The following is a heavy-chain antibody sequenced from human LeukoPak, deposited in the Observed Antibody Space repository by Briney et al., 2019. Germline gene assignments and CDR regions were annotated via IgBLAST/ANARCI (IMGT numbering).Heavy chain of an antibody. Sequence: ASVKVSCKASGYTFTNHGISWVRQAPGQGLEWMGGFSAYNGNTKYAQNLQGRVTMTTNTSASTAYMELRSLRSDDTAVYYCARDTGPPHYYDTAGYYWGQGTPVTVSS. CDR3: ARDTGPPHYYDTAGYY. J-gene: IGHJ4*02. CDR1: GYTFTNHG. CDR2: FSAYNGNT. V-gene: IGHV1-18*01. D-gene: IGHD3-22*01.